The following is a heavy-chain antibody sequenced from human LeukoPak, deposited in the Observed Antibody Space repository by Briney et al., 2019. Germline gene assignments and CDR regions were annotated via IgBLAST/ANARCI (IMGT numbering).Heavy chain of an antibody. CDR2: INHSGST. CDR1: GGSFSDYY. J-gene: IGHJ5*02. V-gene: IGHV4-34*01. D-gene: IGHD2-2*01. Sequence: TSETLSLTCAVYGGSFSDYYWTWIRQPPGKGLEWIGEINHSGSTNYNPSLKSRVTISVDTSKNQFSLKLSSVTAADTAVYYCARSKKGYIVVVPAAMGWFDPWGQGTLVTVSS. CDR3: ARSKKGYIVVVPAAMGWFDP.